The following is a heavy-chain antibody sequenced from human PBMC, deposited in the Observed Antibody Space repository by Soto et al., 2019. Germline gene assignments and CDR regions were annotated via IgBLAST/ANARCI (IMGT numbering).Heavy chain of an antibody. CDR3: GRDEDGYFGD. D-gene: IGHD5-12*01. Sequence: QVQLVQSGAEVKKPGASVKVSCKASGYTFTSYYMHWVRQAPGQGLEWMGIINPSGGSTSYAQKFRGRDTIPRNTPTNTCTMEMGRWRWEDGAVFFCGRDEDGYFGDWGQGPLVPVSS. V-gene: IGHV1-46*01. CDR2: INPSGGST. CDR1: GYTFTSYY. J-gene: IGHJ4*02.